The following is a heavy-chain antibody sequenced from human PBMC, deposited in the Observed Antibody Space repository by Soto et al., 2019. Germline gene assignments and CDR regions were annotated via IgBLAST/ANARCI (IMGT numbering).Heavy chain of an antibody. CDR2: ISGRGGST. J-gene: IGHJ6*02. CDR1: GFTFSSYA. D-gene: IGHD5-18*01. CDR3: AKDGIQLWRPYGMDV. V-gene: IGHV3-23*01. Sequence: GGSLRLSCAASGFTFSSYAMSWVRQAPGKGLEWVSAISGRGGSTYYADSVKGRFTISRDNSKNTLYLQMNSLRAEDTAVYYCAKDGIQLWRPYGMDVWGQGTTVTVSS.